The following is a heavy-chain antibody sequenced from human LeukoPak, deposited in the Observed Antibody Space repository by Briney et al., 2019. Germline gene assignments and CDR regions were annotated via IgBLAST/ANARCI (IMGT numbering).Heavy chain of an antibody. CDR2: INTNTGNP. V-gene: IGHV7-4-1*02. D-gene: IGHD3-22*01. CDR1: GYTFTSYA. J-gene: IGHJ6*03. Sequence: ASVKVSCKASGYTFTSYAMNWVRQAPGQGLEWMGWINTNTGNPTYAQGFTGRFVFSLDTSVSTAYLQISSLRAEDTAVYYCARRFRDSSGYPDYYYYMDVWGKGTTVTVSS. CDR3: ARRFRDSSGYPDYYYYMDV.